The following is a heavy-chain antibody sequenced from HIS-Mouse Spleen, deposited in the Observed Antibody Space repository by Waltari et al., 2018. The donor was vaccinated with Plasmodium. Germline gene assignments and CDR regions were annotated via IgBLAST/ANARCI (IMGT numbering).Heavy chain of an antibody. CDR1: GFTFDDYD. J-gene: IGHJ4*02. CDR3: AKDRATAAAYYFDY. Sequence: EVQLVESGGGLVQPGRSLRLSCAASGFTFDDYDMHWVRQAPGKGLEWVSGISWNSGSIGYADSVKGRFTISRDNAKNSLYLQMNSLRAEDTALYYCAKDRATAAAYYFDYWGQGTLVTVSS. V-gene: IGHV3-9*01. CDR2: ISWNSGSI. D-gene: IGHD6-13*01.